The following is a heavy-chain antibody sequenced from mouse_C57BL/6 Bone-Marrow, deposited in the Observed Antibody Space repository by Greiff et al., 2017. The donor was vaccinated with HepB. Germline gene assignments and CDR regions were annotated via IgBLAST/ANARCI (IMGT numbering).Heavy chain of an antibody. V-gene: IGHV1-50*01. CDR2: IDPSDSYT. D-gene: IGHD4-1*01. J-gene: IGHJ3*01. Sequence: VQLQQPGAELVKPGASVKLSCKASGYTFTSYWMQWVKQRPGQGLEWIGEIDPSDSYTNYNQKFKGKATLTVDTSSSTAYMQLSSLTSEDSAVYYCAKLGLAFAYWGQGTLVTVSA. CDR1: GYTFTSYW. CDR3: AKLGLAFAY.